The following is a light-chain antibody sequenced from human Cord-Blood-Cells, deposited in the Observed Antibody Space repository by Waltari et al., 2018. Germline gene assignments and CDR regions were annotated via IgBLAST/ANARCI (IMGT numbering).Light chain of an antibody. Sequence: DLQLTQSPSSLSASVPDTVTIIYQASQDISNYLNWYQQKPGKAPKLLIYDASNLETGVPSRFSGSGSGTDFTFTISSLQPEDIATYYCQQYDNHPRTFGQGTKLEIK. CDR2: DAS. CDR1: QDISNY. CDR3: QQYDNHPRT. V-gene: IGKV1-33*01. J-gene: IGKJ2*01.